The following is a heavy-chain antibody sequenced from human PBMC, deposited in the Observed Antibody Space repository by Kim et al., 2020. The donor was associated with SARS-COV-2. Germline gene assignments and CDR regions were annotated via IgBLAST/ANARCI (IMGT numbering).Heavy chain of an antibody. CDR3: ARYESGYSYDYGMDV. V-gene: IGHV4-31*03. J-gene: IGHJ6*02. Sequence: SETLSLTCTVSGGSISSGGYYWSWIRQHPGKGLEWIGYIYYSGSTYYNPSLKSRVTISVDTSKNQFSLKLSSVTAADTAVYYCARYESGYSYDYGMDVWGQGTKDTGSS. CDR1: GGSISSGGYY. D-gene: IGHD5-18*01. CDR2: IYYSGST.